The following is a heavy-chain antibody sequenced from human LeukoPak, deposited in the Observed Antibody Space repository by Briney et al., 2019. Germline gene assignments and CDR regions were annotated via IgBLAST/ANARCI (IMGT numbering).Heavy chain of an antibody. Sequence: GGSLRLSCAGSGFIYRSYSMNWVRQAPGKGLEWVSGINSNGDEIYYADSVRGRFTISRDNSNNALYLQMDSLRAEDTAVYYCANWIGSSSRDYWGQGTLVTASS. CDR1: GFIYRSYS. V-gene: IGHV3-23*01. CDR2: INSNGDEI. CDR3: ANWIGSSSRDY. J-gene: IGHJ4*02. D-gene: IGHD6-6*01.